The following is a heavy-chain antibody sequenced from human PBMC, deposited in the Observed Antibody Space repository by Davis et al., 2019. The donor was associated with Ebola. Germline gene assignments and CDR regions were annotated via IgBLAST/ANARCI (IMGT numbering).Heavy chain of an antibody. J-gene: IGHJ4*02. D-gene: IGHD3-22*01. CDR2: ISGSGGST. CDR1: GFTFSSYA. CDR3: AKDAGRGYYRGGYFDY. Sequence: GESLKIPCAASGFTFSSYAMSWVRQAPGKGLEWVSAISGSGGSTYYADSVTGRFTISRDNSKNTLYLQMNSLRAEDTAVYYCAKDAGRGYYRGGYFDYWGQGTLVTVSS. V-gene: IGHV3-23*01.